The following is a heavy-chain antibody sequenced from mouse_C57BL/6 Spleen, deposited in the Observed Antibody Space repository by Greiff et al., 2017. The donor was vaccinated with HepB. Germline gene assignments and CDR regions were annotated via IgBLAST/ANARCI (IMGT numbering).Heavy chain of an antibody. D-gene: IGHD1-1*01. V-gene: IGHV1-55*01. J-gene: IGHJ3*01. CDR3: AIAYYYVSSPWFAY. CDR2: IYPGSGST. CDR1: GYTFTSYW. Sequence: QVQLQQPGAELVKPGASVKMSCKASGYTFTSYWITWVKQRPGQGLEWIGDIYPGSGSTNYNEKFKSKATLTVDTSSSTAYMQLSSLTSEDSAVYYCAIAYYYVSSPWFAYCGQGTLVTVSA.